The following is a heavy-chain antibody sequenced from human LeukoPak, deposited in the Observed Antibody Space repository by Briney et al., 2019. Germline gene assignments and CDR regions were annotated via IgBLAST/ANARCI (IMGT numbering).Heavy chain of an antibody. J-gene: IGHJ4*02. CDR3: ARAQGAVAGYYFDY. V-gene: IGHV3-74*01. D-gene: IGHD6-19*01. Sequence: GGSLRLSCAASGFTFSDYWMHWVRQAPGKGLVWVSRISSDGSRVTYADSVKGRFTISGDNAKNTLYLQMNSLRAEDTAVYYCARAQGAVAGYYFDYWGQGTLVTVSS. CDR1: GFTFSDYW. CDR2: ISSDGSRV.